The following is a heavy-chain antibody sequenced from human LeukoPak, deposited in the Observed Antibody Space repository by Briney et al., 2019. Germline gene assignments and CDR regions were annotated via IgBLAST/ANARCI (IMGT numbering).Heavy chain of an antibody. CDR3: ARAYSSSSYFGY. V-gene: IGHV3-9*03. CDR1: GFTFDDYA. D-gene: IGHD6-6*01. CDR2: ISWNSGSI. J-gene: IGHJ4*02. Sequence: PGGSLRLSRAASGFTFDDYAMHWVRQAPGKGLEWVSGISWNSGSIGYADSVKGRFTISRDNAKNSLYLQMNSLRAEDMALYYCARAYSSSSYFGYWGQGTLVTVFS.